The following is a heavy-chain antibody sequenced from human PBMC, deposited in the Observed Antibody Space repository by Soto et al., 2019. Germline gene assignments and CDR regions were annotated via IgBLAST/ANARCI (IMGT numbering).Heavy chain of an antibody. CDR2: INPSGGST. V-gene: IGHV1-46*01. Sequence: ASVKVSCKASGYTFTSYYMHWVRQAPGQGLEWMGIINPSGGSTSYAQKFQGRVTMTRDTSTSTVYMELSSLRSEDTAVYYCARDGRGTGTTFYGMDVWGQGTTVTVSS. CDR1: GYTFTSYY. D-gene: IGHD1-7*01. CDR3: ARDGRGTGTTFYGMDV. J-gene: IGHJ6*02.